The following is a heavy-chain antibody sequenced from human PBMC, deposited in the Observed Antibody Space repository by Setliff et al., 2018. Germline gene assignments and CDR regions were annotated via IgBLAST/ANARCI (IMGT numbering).Heavy chain of an antibody. CDR1: GYSISSGYY. Sequence: PSETLSLTCAVSGYSISSGYYWGWIRQPPGKGLEWIGYIYHSGSTYYNPPLKSRVTISVDRSKNQFSLKLSSVTAADTAVYYCARGHPLPSTHYYDSSGYYPALLDYWGQGTLVTVSS. J-gene: IGHJ4*02. CDR2: IYHSGST. V-gene: IGHV4-38-2*01. D-gene: IGHD3-22*01. CDR3: ARGHPLPSTHYYDSSGYYPALLDY.